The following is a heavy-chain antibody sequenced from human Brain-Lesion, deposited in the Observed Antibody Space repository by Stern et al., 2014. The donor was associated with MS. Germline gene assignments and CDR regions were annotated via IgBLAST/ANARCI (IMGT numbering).Heavy chain of an antibody. Sequence: QVQLQQSGAEVKKPGASVKVSCKVSGYTLTELSMHWVRQAPRKGLEWMGGFDPEDGETIYAQKFQGRFTMTEDTSTDTAYMELSSLRSEDTAVYYCATLSPGAGGNYYRHFDYWGQGTLGTVSS. V-gene: IGHV1-24*01. J-gene: IGHJ4*02. CDR3: ATLSPGAGGNYYRHFDY. CDR2: FDPEDGET. CDR1: GYTLTELS. D-gene: IGHD1-26*01.